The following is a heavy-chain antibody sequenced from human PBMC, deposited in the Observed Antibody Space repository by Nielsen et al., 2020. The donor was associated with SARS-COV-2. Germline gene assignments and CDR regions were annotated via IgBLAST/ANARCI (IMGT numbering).Heavy chain of an antibody. Sequence: GGSLRLSCAASGFTFSNYAMSWVRQAPGKGLEWVSAISGSGGFTYNADSVMGRVTISRDNSENTLYLEMHSLRAEDTALYYCARDRGVEAAITTAFDIWGQGTMVTVSS. CDR1: GFTFSNYA. D-gene: IGHD2-15*01. CDR3: ARDRGVEAAITTAFDI. CDR2: ISGSGGFT. J-gene: IGHJ3*02. V-gene: IGHV3-23*01.